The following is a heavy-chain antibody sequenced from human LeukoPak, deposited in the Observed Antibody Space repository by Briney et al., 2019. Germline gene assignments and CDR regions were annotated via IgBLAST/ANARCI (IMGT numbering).Heavy chain of an antibody. CDR1: GYSFTTYW. CDR3: ARQESITKDAFDI. V-gene: IGHV5-51*01. CDR2: IYPGDSDT. Sequence: GESLKISCKGSGYSFTTYWIGWVRQMPGKGLEWMGIIYPGDSDTRYSPSFQGQVTISADKSISTAYLRWSSLKASDTAMYYCARQESITKDAFDIWGQGTMVTVSS. J-gene: IGHJ3*02. D-gene: IGHD3-10*01.